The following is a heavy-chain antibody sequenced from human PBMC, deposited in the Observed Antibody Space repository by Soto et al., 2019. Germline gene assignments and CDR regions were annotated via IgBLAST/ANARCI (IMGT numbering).Heavy chain of an antibody. V-gene: IGHV1-69*13. CDR1: GGTFSRHA. Sequence: SVKFSCKTSGGTFSRHAINWLRQAPGQGLEWMGGIIPMFGTTSYAQKFKGRVTISADESTSTAYMELSSLRSEDAAVYYCARAAIHGSSWYFWFDPWGQGTLVTVSS. CDR3: ARAAIHGSSWYFWFDP. D-gene: IGHD6-13*01. CDR2: IIPMFGTT. J-gene: IGHJ5*02.